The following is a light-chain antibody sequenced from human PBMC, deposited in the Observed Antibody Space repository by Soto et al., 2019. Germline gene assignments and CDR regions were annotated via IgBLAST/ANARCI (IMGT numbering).Light chain of an antibody. CDR2: DAS. V-gene: IGKV1-5*01. Sequence: DIQMTPSPSSLSASVGDEVTITCRASQSISNRLAWYQQKPGEAPKYLIYDASTLDSGAPSRFSGSGSGTEFTLSISSLQPDDFATYYCQQYNSYPWTFGQGPRGIS. CDR3: QQYNSYPWT. J-gene: IGKJ1*01. CDR1: QSISNR.